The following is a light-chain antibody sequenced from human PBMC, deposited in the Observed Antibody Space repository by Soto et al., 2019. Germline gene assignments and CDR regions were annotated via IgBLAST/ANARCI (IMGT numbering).Light chain of an antibody. Sequence: DIEMTQSPSSLSASVGDRVTIACRASQNIDTYLNWYQQKPGRAPRLLVFGASSLQTGVPSRFTGSGSGTDFTLTISSLQPDDFATYHGQQSYSTPWTFGQGTKVEIK. V-gene: IGKV1-39*01. J-gene: IGKJ1*01. CDR1: QNIDTY. CDR3: QQSYSTPWT. CDR2: GAS.